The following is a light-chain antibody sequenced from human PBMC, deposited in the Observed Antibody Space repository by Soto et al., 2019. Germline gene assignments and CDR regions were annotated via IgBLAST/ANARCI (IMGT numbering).Light chain of an antibody. Sequence: SYELTQPPSVSVAPGQTARITCGGDNSGTKSVHWYQQSPGQAPVLVVYDDRARPSEIPERFSGSNSGNTATLTISRVEAGDEADYYCQVWDTISDHVFFGGGTKLTVL. CDR1: NSGTKS. CDR3: QVWDTISDHVF. J-gene: IGLJ2*01. V-gene: IGLV3-21*02. CDR2: DDR.